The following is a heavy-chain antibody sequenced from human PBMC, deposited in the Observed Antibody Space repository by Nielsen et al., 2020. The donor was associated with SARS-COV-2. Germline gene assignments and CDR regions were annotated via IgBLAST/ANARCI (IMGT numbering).Heavy chain of an antibody. CDR1: GFTFSSYA. CDR3: ARTGRGGSYYVYYYYYMDV. CDR2: ISYDGNNK. V-gene: IGHV3-30-3*01. J-gene: IGHJ6*03. D-gene: IGHD1-26*01. Sequence: GESLKISCAASGFTFSSYAMHWVRQAPGKGLEWVAGISYDGNNKYYADSVKGRFTISRDNSKNTLYLQMNSLRAEDTAVYYCARTGRGGSYYVYYYYYMDVWGKGTTVTVSS.